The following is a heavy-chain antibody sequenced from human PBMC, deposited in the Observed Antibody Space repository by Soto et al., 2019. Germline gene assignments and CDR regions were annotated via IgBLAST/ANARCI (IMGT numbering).Heavy chain of an antibody. V-gene: IGHV1-69*01. CDR1: EGTFSSYA. CDR2: IIPIFGTA. CDR3: ARRYSYGYGPFDY. J-gene: IGHJ4*02. Sequence: QVQLVQSGAEGRKPGSSVKVSCKASEGTFSSYAIGWVRQAPGQGLEWMGGIIPIFGTANYAQKFQGRVTITADESTSTAYMELSSLRSEDTAVYYCARRYSYGYGPFDYWGQGTLVTVSS. D-gene: IGHD5-18*01.